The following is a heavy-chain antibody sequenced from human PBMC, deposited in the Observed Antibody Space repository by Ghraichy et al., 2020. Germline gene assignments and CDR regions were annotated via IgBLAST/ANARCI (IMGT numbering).Heavy chain of an antibody. J-gene: IGHJ4*02. CDR3: ARHSSGWYYGY. CDR1: GFTFSDYY. D-gene: IGHD6-19*01. V-gene: IGHV3-11*01. Sequence: LNISCAASGFTFSDYYMSWIRQAPGKGLEWISYISSNSRTIYYADSVKDRFTISRDNAKNSLYLQMNSLRPEDTAVYYCARHSSGWYYGYWGQGTLVTVSS. CDR2: ISSNSRTI.